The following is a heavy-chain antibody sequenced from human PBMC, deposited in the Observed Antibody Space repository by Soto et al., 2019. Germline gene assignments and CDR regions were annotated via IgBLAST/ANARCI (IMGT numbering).Heavy chain of an antibody. Sequence: SLRLSCAASGFTFSNAWMSWVRQAPGKGLEWVGRIKSKTDGGTTDYAAPVKGRFTISRDDSKNTLYLQMNSLKTEDTAVYYCTTDEVLTTFHYYGMDVWGQGTTVTVSS. CDR3: TTDEVLTTFHYYGMDV. CDR1: GFTFSNAW. CDR2: IKSKTDGGTT. J-gene: IGHJ6*02. D-gene: IGHD3-9*01. V-gene: IGHV3-15*01.